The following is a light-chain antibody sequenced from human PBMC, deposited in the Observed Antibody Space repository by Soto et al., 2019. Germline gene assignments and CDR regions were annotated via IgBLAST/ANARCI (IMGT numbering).Light chain of an antibody. Sequence: DILMTQSPSSLSASVGDRVTITCRASQGINNYLAWYQQKPGKVPKLLIYAASTLQSGVPPRFSGSGSGTDFTLTISSLQPEDVATYYCQKYSSAPRTFGQGTRVEI. CDR2: AAS. CDR1: QGINNY. CDR3: QKYSSAPRT. V-gene: IGKV1-27*01. J-gene: IGKJ1*01.